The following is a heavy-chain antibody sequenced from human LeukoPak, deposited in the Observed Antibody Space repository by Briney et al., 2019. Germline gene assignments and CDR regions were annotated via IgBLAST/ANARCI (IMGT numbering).Heavy chain of an antibody. CDR2: ISDSGGRT. CDR3: AKRGVVIRVILVGFHKEAYYFDS. V-gene: IGHV3-23*01. J-gene: IGHJ4*02. D-gene: IGHD3-22*01. CDR1: GITLSNYG. Sequence: GGSLRLSCAVSGITLSNYGMSWVRQVPGKGLQWVAGISDSGGRTKYADSVKGRFTISRDNRKNTLYLEMNSLRAEDTAVYFCAKRGVVIRVILVGFHKEAYYFDSWGQGALVTVSS.